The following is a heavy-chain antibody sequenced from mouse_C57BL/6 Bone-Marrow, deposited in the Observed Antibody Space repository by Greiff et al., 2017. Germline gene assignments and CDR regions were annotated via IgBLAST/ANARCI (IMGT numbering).Heavy chain of an antibody. CDR1: GYTFTSYW. CDR2: IDPSDSYT. D-gene: IGHD2-10*01. Sequence: VQLQQPGAELVMPGASVKLSCKASGYTFTSYWMHWVKQRPGQGLEWIGEIDPSDSYTNYNQKFKGKSTLTADKSSSTAYMELRSLTSEDSAVYFCARSLPFDVWGTGTTVTVSS. CDR3: ARSLPFDV. J-gene: IGHJ1*03. V-gene: IGHV1-69*01.